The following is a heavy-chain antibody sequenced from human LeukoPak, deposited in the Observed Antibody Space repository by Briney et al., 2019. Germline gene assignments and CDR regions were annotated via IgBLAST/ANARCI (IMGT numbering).Heavy chain of an antibody. CDR3: ASPSNGVYYFDY. CDR2: IKQDGSDK. Sequence: PGGSLRLSCAASGFTFSNYWMSWVRQAPGKGLEWVANIKQDGSDKYYVDSVKGRITISRDNAKNSLYLQMNSLRAEDTAVYYCASPSNGVYYFDYWGQGTLVTVSS. CDR1: GFTFSNYW. D-gene: IGHD6-6*01. V-gene: IGHV3-7*01. J-gene: IGHJ4*02.